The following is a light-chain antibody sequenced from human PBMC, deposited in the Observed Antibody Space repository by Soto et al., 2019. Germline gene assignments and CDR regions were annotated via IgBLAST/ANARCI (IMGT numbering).Light chain of an antibody. Sequence: ETVLTQSPGTLSLSPGERATLSCRASQSLSINYVAWYQQRPGQAPRLLIYAASSRAAGIPDRFSGSGSGTDFTLDISRLEPEDLAVYYCQQYGTSHRTFGQGTKVDIK. J-gene: IGKJ1*01. CDR2: AAS. CDR1: QSLSINY. CDR3: QQYGTSHRT. V-gene: IGKV3-20*01.